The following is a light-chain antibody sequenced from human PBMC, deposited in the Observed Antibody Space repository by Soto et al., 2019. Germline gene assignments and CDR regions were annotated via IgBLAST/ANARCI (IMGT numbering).Light chain of an antibody. V-gene: IGKV3-20*01. CDR1: QSVGSN. J-gene: IGKJ2*01. Sequence: EIVMTQSPATLSVSPGERATLSCRASQSVGSNLAWYQQKPGQSPRLLIYGSSDRATGIPDRFSGSGSGTDFTLAISRVEPEDFAVYYCQQYGSSPPYTFGQGTKLEIK. CDR2: GSS. CDR3: QQYGSSPPYT.